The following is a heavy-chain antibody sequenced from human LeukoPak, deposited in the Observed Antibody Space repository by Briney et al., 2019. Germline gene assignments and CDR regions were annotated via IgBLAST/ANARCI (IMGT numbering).Heavy chain of an antibody. CDR2: INHSGST. CDR3: AREIVATIDY. CDR1: GGSFSGYY. Sequence: PSETLSLTCAVYGGSFSGYYWSWIRQPPGKGLEWIGEINHSGSTNYNPSLKSRVTISVDTSKNQFTLKLSSVTAADTAVYYCAREIVATIDYWGQGTLVTVSS. J-gene: IGHJ4*02. V-gene: IGHV4-34*01. D-gene: IGHD5-12*01.